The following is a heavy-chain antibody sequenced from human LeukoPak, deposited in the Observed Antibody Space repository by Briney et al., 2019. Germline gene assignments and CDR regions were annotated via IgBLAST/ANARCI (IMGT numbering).Heavy chain of an antibody. CDR1: GYTFTSYN. D-gene: IGHD6-13*01. CDR2: TNTSGGST. Sequence: ASVKVSCKASGYTFTSYNMHWVRQAPGQGLEWMGITNTSGGSTSYAQKFQGRVTMTRATSTTTDYMELRSLRLEAKAMSFCARFASVRYSSSWYFDYWGQGTLVTVSS. V-gene: IGHV1-46*01. J-gene: IGHJ4*02. CDR3: ARFASVRYSSSWYFDY.